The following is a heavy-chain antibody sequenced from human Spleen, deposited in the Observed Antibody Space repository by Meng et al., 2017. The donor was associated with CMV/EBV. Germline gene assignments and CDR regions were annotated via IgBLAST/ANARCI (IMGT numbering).Heavy chain of an antibody. J-gene: IGHJ6*02. Sequence: GESLKISCAASGFTFSDYYMNWVRQAPGKGLEWVSSISSSSTIYYADSVKGRFTISRDNAKNSLYLQMNSLRAEDTAVYYCARDIAATIYYYYYGMDVWGQGTTVTVSS. CDR1: GFTFSDYY. V-gene: IGHV3-69-1*01. D-gene: IGHD6-13*01. CDR2: ISSSSTI. CDR3: ARDIAATIYYYYYGMDV.